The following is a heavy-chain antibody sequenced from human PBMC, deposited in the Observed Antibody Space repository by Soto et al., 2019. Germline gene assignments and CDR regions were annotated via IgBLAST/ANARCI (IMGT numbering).Heavy chain of an antibody. J-gene: IGHJ4*02. D-gene: IGHD2-8*02. V-gene: IGHV4-34*01. CDR2: INYSGTT. CDR1: GGSIGGYFNNFY. Sequence: SETLSLTCAVYGGSIGGYFNNFYWSWIRQTPGKGLEWIAGINYSGTTYYNPSLKRRVTISLDKSKRQFSLRLRSVAAADTAVYYCGRLEVLAPISYYFDYWGQGALVTVSS. CDR3: GRLEVLAPISYYFDY.